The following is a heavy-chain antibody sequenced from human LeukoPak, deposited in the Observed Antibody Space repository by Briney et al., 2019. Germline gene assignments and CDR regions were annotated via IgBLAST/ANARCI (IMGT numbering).Heavy chain of an antibody. CDR3: ASVSGYSYGYPFDY. CDR2: IYHSGST. J-gene: IGHJ4*02. D-gene: IGHD5-18*01. Sequence: PSGTLSLTCAVSGGSISSSNWWSWVRQPPGKGLEWIGEIYHSGSTNYNPSLKSRVTISVDTSKNQFSLKLSSVTAADTAVYYCASVSGYSYGYPFDYWGQGTLVTVSS. CDR1: GGSISSSNW. V-gene: IGHV4-4*02.